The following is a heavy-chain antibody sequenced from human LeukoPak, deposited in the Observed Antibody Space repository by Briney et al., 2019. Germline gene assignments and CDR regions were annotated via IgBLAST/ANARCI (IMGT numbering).Heavy chain of an antibody. D-gene: IGHD3-16*01. CDR2: IYISDST. CDR1: GGSITSGSYY. CDR3: ARGGLGDSFDY. J-gene: IGHJ4*02. V-gene: IGHV4-61*02. Sequence: PSETLSLTCIVSGGSITSGSYYWNWIRQPAGKGLEWIGRIYISDSTNYNPSLKSRVTISVDTSKNQFSLNLSSVTAADTAVYYCARGGLGDSFDYWGQGILVTVSS.